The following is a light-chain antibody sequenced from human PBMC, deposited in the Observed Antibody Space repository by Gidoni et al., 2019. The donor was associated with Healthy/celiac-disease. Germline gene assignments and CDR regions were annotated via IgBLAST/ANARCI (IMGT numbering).Light chain of an antibody. V-gene: IGLV3-1*01. CDR2: QDS. CDR1: KLGDKY. Sequence: YELTQPPSVSVSPGQTASITCSGDKLGDKYACWYQQKPGQSPVLVIYQDSKRPSGIPERFSGSNSGNTATLTISGTQAMDEADYYCQAWDDYVFGTGTKVTVL. J-gene: IGLJ1*01. CDR3: QAWDDYV.